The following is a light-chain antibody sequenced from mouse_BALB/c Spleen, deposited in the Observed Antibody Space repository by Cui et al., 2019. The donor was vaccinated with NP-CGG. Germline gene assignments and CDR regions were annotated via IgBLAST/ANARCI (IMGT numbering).Light chain of an antibody. J-gene: IGLJ1*01. CDR3: ALWYSNHWV. CDR2: GTN. V-gene: IGLV1*01. CDR1: IGAVTTSNY. Sequence: HAVVTKESALTTSPGETVTLTCRSSIGAVTTSNYANWVQEKPDHLFTGLIGGTNNRAPGVPARFSGSLIGDKAALTITGAQTEDEAIYFCALWYSNHWVFGGGTKLTVL.